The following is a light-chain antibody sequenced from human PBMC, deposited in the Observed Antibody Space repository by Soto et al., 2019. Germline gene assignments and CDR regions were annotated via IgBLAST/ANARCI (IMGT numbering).Light chain of an antibody. CDR3: LQDYNYPIT. V-gene: IGKV1-6*01. CDR1: QDIGIS. CDR2: AAS. Sequence: AIQMTQSPSSLSASVGDRVTITCRAIQDIGISLGWYQQKPGKAPNLLIYAASSLQSGVPSTFSGSGSGTDFTLTISSLQPEDFATYYCLQDYNYPITFGPGTKVEIK. J-gene: IGKJ3*01.